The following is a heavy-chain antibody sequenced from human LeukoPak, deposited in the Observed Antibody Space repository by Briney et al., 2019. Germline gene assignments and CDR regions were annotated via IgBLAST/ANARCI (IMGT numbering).Heavy chain of an antibody. CDR1: GYDFTSYW. Sequence: GESLKISCKGSGYDFTSYWIGWVRQMPGKGLEWMGIIYPGDSDTRYSPSFQGQVTISADKSISTAYLQWSSLKASDTAMYYCARQDSGSCYRVYFDYWGQGTLVTVSS. J-gene: IGHJ4*02. V-gene: IGHV5-51*01. CDR2: IYPGDSDT. CDR3: ARQDSGSCYRVYFDY. D-gene: IGHD1-26*01.